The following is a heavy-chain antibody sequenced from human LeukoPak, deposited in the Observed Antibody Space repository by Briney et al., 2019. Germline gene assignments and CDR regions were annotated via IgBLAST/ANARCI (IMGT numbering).Heavy chain of an antibody. J-gene: IGHJ4*02. CDR3: ARDNGDYWFDY. CDR2: INPNSGGT. Sequence: ASVKVSCKASVYTFTGYYMHWVRQAPGQGLEWMGWINPNSGGTNYAQKFQGRVTMTRDTSISTAYMELTRLRSDDPAVYYCARDNGDYWFDYWGQGTLVTVSS. CDR1: VYTFTGYY. D-gene: IGHD4-17*01. V-gene: IGHV1-2*02.